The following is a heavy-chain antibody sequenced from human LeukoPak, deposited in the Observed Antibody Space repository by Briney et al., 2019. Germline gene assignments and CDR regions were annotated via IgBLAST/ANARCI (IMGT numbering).Heavy chain of an antibody. V-gene: IGHV3-30*06. Sequence: GGSLRLSCAASGFTFSSYGMHWVRQAPGKGLEWVTLISDDGSSENYADSVKGRFTIFRDDSKNTLYLQMNSLREEDTAVYYCAREGHGFDYWGQGTLVTVSP. CDR3: AREGHGFDY. CDR1: GFTFSSYG. J-gene: IGHJ4*02. CDR2: ISDDGSSE.